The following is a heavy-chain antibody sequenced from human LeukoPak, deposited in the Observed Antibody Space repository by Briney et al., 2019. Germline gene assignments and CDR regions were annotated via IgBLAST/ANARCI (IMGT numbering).Heavy chain of an antibody. CDR3: AGPGYSSTIDY. CDR2: IYYSGST. Sequence: SETLSLTCTVSGGSISSSSYYWGWIRQPPGKGLEWIGSIYYSGSTYCNPSLKSRVTISVDTSKNQFSLKLSSVTAADTAVYYCAGPGYSSTIDYWGQGTLVTVSS. V-gene: IGHV4-39*01. J-gene: IGHJ4*02. D-gene: IGHD6-13*01. CDR1: GGSISSSSYY.